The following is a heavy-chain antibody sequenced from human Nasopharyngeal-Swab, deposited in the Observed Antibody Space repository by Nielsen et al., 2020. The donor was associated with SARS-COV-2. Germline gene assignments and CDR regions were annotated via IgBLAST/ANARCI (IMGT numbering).Heavy chain of an antibody. Sequence: GESLKISCAASGFTFSSYGMHWVRQAPGKRLEWVARINEDGSEKWYVDLMRGRFTISRDNAENSLYLQMNNLRADDTAPYYCARGSSDVFGPGVDHWGQGTPVTVSS. D-gene: IGHD7-27*01. CDR1: GFTFSSYG. CDR3: ARGSSDVFGPGVDH. J-gene: IGHJ4*02. CDR2: INEDGSEK. V-gene: IGHV3-7*05.